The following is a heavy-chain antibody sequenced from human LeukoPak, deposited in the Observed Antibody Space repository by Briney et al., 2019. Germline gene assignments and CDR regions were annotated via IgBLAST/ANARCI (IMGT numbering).Heavy chain of an antibody. CDR2: ISASGLST. CDR3: ARPWIGEFFEY. Sequence: GGSLRLSGAASGFSFSSYALTWVRQAPGKGLQWVSGISASGLSTHYADSVKGRFTISRDNSKNTLYLQMDSLGVEDTAVYYCARPWIGEFFEYWGQGTLVTVSS. CDR1: GFSFSSYA. J-gene: IGHJ4*02. V-gene: IGHV3-23*01. D-gene: IGHD3-10*01.